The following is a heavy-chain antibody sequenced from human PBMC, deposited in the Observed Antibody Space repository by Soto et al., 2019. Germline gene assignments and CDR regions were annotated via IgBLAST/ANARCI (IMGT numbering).Heavy chain of an antibody. D-gene: IGHD3-3*01. V-gene: IGHV3-23*01. CDR1: GFTFSTSA. CDR2: ISGSGAGT. Sequence: PGGSPRLSCTASGFTFSTSAMSWVRQSPGWGLEWVSGISGSGAGTYYADSVKGRFTISRDNSKNTLYLQMSGLRAEDAAVYYCAKGPTVFGAVISFDYYYGMYVWGQGTPVTVSS. CDR3: AKGPTVFGAVISFDYYYGMYV. J-gene: IGHJ6*02.